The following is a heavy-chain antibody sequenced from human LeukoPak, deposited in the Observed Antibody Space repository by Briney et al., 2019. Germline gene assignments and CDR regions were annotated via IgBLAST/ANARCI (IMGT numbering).Heavy chain of an antibody. J-gene: IGHJ4*02. D-gene: IGHD6-13*01. Sequence: PSETLSLTCTVSGGSISSSGYYWGWIRQPPGKGLEWIGSIYYSGSTYYNPSLKSRVSISVDTSKNQFSLKLSSVTAADTAVYYCARDSSSSSSLGYWGQGTLVTVSS. CDR2: IYYSGST. CDR1: GGSISSSGYY. V-gene: IGHV4-39*07. CDR3: ARDSSSSSSLGY.